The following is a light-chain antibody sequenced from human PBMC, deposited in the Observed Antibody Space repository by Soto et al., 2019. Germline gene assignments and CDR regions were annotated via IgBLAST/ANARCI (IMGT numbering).Light chain of an antibody. CDR2: RAS. CDR1: QSVSSN. J-gene: IGKJ2*01. CDR3: QQYNHWPQT. V-gene: IGKV3-15*01. Sequence: EIVMTQSPATLSVSPGQRTTLSCRASQSVSSNLAWYHQKPGQAPRLLIYRASTRATDIPARFSGSGSGTEFTLTISSLQSEDFAFYYCQQYNHWPQTFGQGTKLEIK.